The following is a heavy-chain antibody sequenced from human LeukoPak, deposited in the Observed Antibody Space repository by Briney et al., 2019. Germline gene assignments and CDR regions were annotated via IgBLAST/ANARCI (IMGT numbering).Heavy chain of an antibody. J-gene: IGHJ4*02. Sequence: PSETLSLTCTVSGGSISSSSYYWGWVRQPPGKGLEWIGNIYYSGTTYYNPSLKSRVTISIDTSKNQFSLKLSSVTAADTAAYYCARHQPPGPAGFDYWGQGTLVTVSS. CDR2: IYYSGTT. V-gene: IGHV4-39*01. CDR3: ARHQPPGPAGFDY. CDR1: GGSISSSSYY.